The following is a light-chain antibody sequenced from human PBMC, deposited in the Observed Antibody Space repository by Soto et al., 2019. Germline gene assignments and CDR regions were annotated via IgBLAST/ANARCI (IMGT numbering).Light chain of an antibody. CDR1: SSNIGNNY. V-gene: IGLV1-51*01. Sequence: QSVLTQPPSVSAAPGQTVTISCSGSSSNIGNNYVSWYQQLAGTAPKLPIYDNNKRPSGIPDRFSGSKSGTSATLGITGLQTGDEADYYCGTWDSSLSAGVFGGGTKLTVL. J-gene: IGLJ2*01. CDR2: DNN. CDR3: GTWDSSLSAGV.